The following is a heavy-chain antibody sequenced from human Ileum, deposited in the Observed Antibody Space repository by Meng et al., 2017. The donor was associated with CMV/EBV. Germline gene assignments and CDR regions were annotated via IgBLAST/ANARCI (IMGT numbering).Heavy chain of an antibody. D-gene: IGHD6-19*01. CDR3: ARVKSNAWYNDF. Sequence: CPVSGGAISSGDYYWSWIRQPPGKGLEWIGYIYYSGNTYYNPSLKSRITISIDTSNNQFSLKLTSLTAADTAVYYCARVKSNAWYNDFWGQGTLVTVSS. J-gene: IGHJ4*02. V-gene: IGHV4-30-4*01. CDR2: IYYSGNT. CDR1: GGAISSGDYY.